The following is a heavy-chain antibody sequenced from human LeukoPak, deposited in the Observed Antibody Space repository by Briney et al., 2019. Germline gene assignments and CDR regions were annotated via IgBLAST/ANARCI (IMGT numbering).Heavy chain of an antibody. D-gene: IGHD6-6*01. Sequence: SETLSLTCAVYVGSFSGYYWSWIRQPPGKGLEWIGEINHSGSTNYNPSLKSRVTISVDTSKNQFSLKLSSVTAADSAVYYCARRAEYSSPFYYYYYMDVWGKGTTVTVSS. V-gene: IGHV4-34*01. CDR1: VGSFSGYY. CDR3: ARRAEYSSPFYYYYYMDV. CDR2: INHSGST. J-gene: IGHJ6*03.